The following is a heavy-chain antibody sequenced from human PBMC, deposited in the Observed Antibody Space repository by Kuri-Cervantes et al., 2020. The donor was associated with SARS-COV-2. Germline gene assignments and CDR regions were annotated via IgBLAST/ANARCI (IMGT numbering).Heavy chain of an antibody. Sequence: SETLSLTCAGYSGSFSDYYWSWIRQTPEMGLEWIGEINHSGSTNYNPSLRSRVTMSVDTSKNQFSLKLSTVTAADTALYFCARDNAVVAAAGNYSYYAMDVWGQGTTVTVSS. CDR2: INHSGST. CDR1: SGSFSDYY. J-gene: IGHJ6*02. CDR3: ARDNAVVAAAGNYSYYAMDV. D-gene: IGHD2-15*01. V-gene: IGHV4-34*01.